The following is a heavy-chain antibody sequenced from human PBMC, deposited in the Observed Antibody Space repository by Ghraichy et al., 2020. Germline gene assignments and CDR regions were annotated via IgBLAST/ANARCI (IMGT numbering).Heavy chain of an antibody. CDR3: ARGAGSGSYFTRDDAFDI. CDR2: ISAYNGNT. D-gene: IGHD1-26*01. J-gene: IGHJ3*02. V-gene: IGHV1-18*01. Sequence: SVKVSCKASGYTFTSYGISWVRQAPGQGLERMGWISAYNGNTNYAQKLQGRVTMTTDTSTSTAYMELRSLRSDDTAVYYCARGAGSGSYFTRDDAFDIWGQGTMVTVSS. CDR1: GYTFTSYG.